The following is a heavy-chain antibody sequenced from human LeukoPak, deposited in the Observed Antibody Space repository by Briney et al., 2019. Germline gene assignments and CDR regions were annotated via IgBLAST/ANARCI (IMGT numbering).Heavy chain of an antibody. CDR3: AKVHYTASFPGSFPGRNYFDS. CDR1: GFTFSSYA. V-gene: IGHV3-23*01. CDR2: IGARGDVT. J-gene: IGHJ4*02. Sequence: GGSLRLSCAASGFTFSSYAMSWVRQAPGKGPEWVSSIGARGDVTYSADSVKGRFTISRDNSKRTLFLQMNSLRAEDTAVYYCAKVHYTASFPGSFPGRNYFDSWGQGSLVTVSS. D-gene: IGHD1-26*01.